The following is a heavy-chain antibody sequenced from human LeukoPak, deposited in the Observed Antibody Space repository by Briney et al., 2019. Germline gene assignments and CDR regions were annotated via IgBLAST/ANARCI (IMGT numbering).Heavy chain of an antibody. CDR2: IKQDGSEK. Sequence: QPGRSLRLSCAASGFTFSSYWMSWVRQAPGKGLEWVANIKQDGSEKYYVDSVKGRFTISRDNAKNSLYLQMNSLRAEDTAVYYCARESPLRYFDWSNTCDAFDIWGQGTMVTVSS. D-gene: IGHD3-9*01. CDR1: GFTFSSYW. V-gene: IGHV3-7*01. J-gene: IGHJ3*02. CDR3: ARESPLRYFDWSNTCDAFDI.